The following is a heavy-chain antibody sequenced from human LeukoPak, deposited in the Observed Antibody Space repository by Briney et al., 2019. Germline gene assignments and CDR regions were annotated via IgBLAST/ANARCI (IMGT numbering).Heavy chain of an antibody. CDR3: ARDWALVRLAAAANYFDY. CDR2: ISSSSSTI. V-gene: IGHV3-48*04. D-gene: IGHD6-13*01. Sequence: PGGSLRLSCAASGFTFSSYSMNWVRQAPGKGLEWVSYISSSSSTIYYADSVKGRFTISRDNAKNSLYLQMNSLRAEDTAVYYCARDWALVRLAAAANYFDYWGQGTLVTVSS. CDR1: GFTFSSYS. J-gene: IGHJ4*02.